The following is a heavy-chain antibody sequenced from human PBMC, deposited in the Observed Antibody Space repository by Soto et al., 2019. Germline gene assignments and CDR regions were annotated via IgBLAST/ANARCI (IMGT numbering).Heavy chain of an antibody. CDR2: ISYDGSNK. V-gene: IGHV3-30-3*01. J-gene: IGHJ4*02. CDR3: ARVLGSSGWPNYFDY. D-gene: IGHD6-19*01. CDR1: GFTFSSYA. Sequence: GSLRLSCAASGFTFSSYAMHWVRQAPGKGLEWVAVISYDGSNKYYADSVKGRFTISRDNSKNTLYLQMNSLRAEDTAVYYCARVLGSSGWPNYFDYWGQGTLVTV.